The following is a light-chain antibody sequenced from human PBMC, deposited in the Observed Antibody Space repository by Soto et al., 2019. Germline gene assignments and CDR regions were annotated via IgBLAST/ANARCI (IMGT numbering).Light chain of an antibody. CDR3: RSYTSRTALPV. V-gene: IGLV2-14*01. Sequence: QSVLTQPASVSGSPGQSITISCTGTSGDVGGYNYVSWYQHHPGKAPKLMIYEVSLRPSEVSNRFSGSKSGNTASLTISGLQAEDEANYYCRSYTSRTALPVFATRPKATVL. CDR2: EVS. CDR1: SGDVGGYNY. J-gene: IGLJ1*01.